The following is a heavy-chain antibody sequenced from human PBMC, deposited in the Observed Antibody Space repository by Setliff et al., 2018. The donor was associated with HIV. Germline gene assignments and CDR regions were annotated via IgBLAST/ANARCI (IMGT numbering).Heavy chain of an antibody. Sequence: SETLSLTCAVYGGSFSGYYWSWIRQPPGKGLEWIGEINHSGSTNYSPSLKSRVTISVDTSKNQFSLKLNSVTAADTATYYCARHKSGEDWLDPWGQGTLVTVSS. CDR1: GGSFSGYY. D-gene: IGHD5-12*01. J-gene: IGHJ5*02. CDR2: INHSGST. CDR3: ARHKSGEDWLDP. V-gene: IGHV4-34*01.